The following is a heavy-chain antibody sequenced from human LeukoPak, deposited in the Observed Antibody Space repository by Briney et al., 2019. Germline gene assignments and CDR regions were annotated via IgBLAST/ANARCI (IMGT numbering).Heavy chain of an antibody. J-gene: IGHJ3*02. V-gene: IGHV1-2*02. Sequence: SVTLSRTASGYTFTVHYMHCVRRAPGQALEWGGWINPNSGGTNYAQKFQGTVTMTRETSISTAYMELSRLRSDDAAVYYCASITIGWWRTGAFYIGGRGTMVTVSS. CDR1: GYTFTVHY. D-gene: IGHD3-9*01. CDR3: ASITIGWWRTGAFYI. CDR2: INPNSGGT.